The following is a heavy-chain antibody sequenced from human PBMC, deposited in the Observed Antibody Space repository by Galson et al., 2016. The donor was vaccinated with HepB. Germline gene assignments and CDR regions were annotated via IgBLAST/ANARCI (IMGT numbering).Heavy chain of an antibody. CDR3: ATDIMVVRPFAPTGSQY. J-gene: IGHJ4*02. D-gene: IGHD3/OR15-3a*01. V-gene: IGHV1-24*01. CDR1: GYIFTELS. Sequence: SVKVSCKVSGYIFTELSMQWVRQAPGKGLEWMGGFDPEDGQMIYAQKFQGRVTMTADTSTDTVFMELSSLRSEDTAVYYCATDIMVVRPFAPTGSQYWGPGTLVVVTS. CDR2: FDPEDGQM.